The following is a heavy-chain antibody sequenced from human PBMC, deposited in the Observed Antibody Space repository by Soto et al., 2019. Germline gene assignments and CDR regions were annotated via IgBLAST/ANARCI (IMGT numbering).Heavy chain of an antibody. CDR2: ISSSSSYI. J-gene: IGHJ4*02. D-gene: IGHD1-26*01. Sequence: GGSLRLSCAASGFTFSSYSMNWVRQAPGKGLEWVSSISSSSSYIYYADSGKGRFTISRDNAKNSLYLQMNSLRAEDTAVYYCARDPVGATTFFDYWGQGTLVTVSS. V-gene: IGHV3-21*01. CDR1: GFTFSSYS. CDR3: ARDPVGATTFFDY.